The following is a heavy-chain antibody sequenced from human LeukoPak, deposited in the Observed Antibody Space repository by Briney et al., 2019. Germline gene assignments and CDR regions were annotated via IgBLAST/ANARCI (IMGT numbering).Heavy chain of an antibody. D-gene: IGHD6-13*01. J-gene: IGHJ4*02. CDR1: GGSFSGYY. Sequence: PSETLSLTCAVYGGSFSGYYWGWIRQPPGKGLEWIGTMYHSGSTNYNPSLKSRVTMSVDTSKNQFSLKLSSVTAADTAVYYCARTRGYSSSWAFDYWGQGTLVTVSS. CDR3: ARTRGYSSSWAFDY. V-gene: IGHV4-34*01. CDR2: MYHSGST.